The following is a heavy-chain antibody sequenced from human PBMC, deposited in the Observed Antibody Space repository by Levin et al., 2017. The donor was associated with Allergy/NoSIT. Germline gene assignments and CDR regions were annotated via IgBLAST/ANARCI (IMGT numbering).Heavy chain of an antibody. Sequence: NPSETLSLTCSVSGGSITNYYWSWIRQSPGKGLEWIGYIYHGGSTNYNPSLKSRLTISLDTSKNQFSLRLTSVTPADTAVYYCTRDDRDGYDFWGQGILVTVAS. CDR1: GGSITNYY. CDR3: TRDDRDGYDF. CDR2: IYHGGST. J-gene: IGHJ4*02. V-gene: IGHV4-59*01. D-gene: IGHD5-24*01.